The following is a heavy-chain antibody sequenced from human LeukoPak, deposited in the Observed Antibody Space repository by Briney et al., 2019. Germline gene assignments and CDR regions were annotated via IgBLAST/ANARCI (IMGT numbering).Heavy chain of an antibody. D-gene: IGHD4-17*01. CDR1: GFTFSSYD. Sequence: GGSLRLSCAASGFTFSSYDMRGVRQAPGEGVVGVAGISYDGSNKYYADSVKGRFTISRDNSKNTLYLQMNSLRAEDTAVYYCAKAIWPPVTIPGWPYFDYWGQGSLVTVSS. CDR2: ISYDGSNK. J-gene: IGHJ4*02. CDR3: AKAIWPPVTIPGWPYFDY. V-gene: IGHV3-30*04.